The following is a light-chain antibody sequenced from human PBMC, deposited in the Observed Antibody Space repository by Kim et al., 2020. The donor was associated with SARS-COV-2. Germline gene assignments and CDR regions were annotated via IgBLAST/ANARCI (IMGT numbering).Light chain of an antibody. J-gene: IGKJ4*01. V-gene: IGKV3-20*01. CDR1: HRVSSVY. CDR2: GAS. Sequence: LYVGERATLTGSASHRVSSVYLAWYQPTSGRAPRLLSYGASNRVTGTPDRFSGSGSGTDFTLTISRLEPADFAVYYCQQYRRSPLTFGGGTKLEIK. CDR3: QQYRRSPLT.